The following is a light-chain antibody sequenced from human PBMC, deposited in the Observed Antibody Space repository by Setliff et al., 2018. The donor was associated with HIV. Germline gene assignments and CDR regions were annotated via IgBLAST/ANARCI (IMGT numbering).Light chain of an antibody. CDR3: AAWDDTVNGYV. CDR2: SNI. V-gene: IGLV1-44*01. J-gene: IGLJ1*01. CDR1: RSNIGRNS. Sequence: KRVTISCSGSRSNIGRNSVTWYQQFPGAAPKLLIYSNIQQPSGVPDRFSGSKSGSSASLAISGLQSEDEADYYCAAWDDTVNGYVFGTGTKVTLL.